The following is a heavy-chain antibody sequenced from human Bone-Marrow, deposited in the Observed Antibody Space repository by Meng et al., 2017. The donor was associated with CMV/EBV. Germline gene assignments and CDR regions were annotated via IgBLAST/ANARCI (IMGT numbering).Heavy chain of an antibody. CDR1: GFTFSSYA. D-gene: IGHD5-18*01. CDR3: ARVRDSMVMYYYYGMDV. V-gene: IGHV3-30*04. CDR2: ISYDGSNK. J-gene: IGHJ6*02. Sequence: GESLKISCAASGFTFSSYAMHWVRQAPGKGLEWVAVISYDGSNKYYADSVKGRFTISRDNSKNTLYLQMNSLRAEGTAVYYCARVRDSMVMYYYYGMDVWGQGTTVTVSS.